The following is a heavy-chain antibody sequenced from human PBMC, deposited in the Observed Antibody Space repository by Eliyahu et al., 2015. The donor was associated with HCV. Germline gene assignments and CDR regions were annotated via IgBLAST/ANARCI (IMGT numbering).Heavy chain of an antibody. Sequence: QVQLQQWGAGLLKPSETLSLXCAVYGGSFSGYYWSWIRQPPGKGLEWIGEINHSGSTNYNPSLKSRVTISIDTSKNQFSLKLSSVTAADTAVYYCARGTGYYWGQGTLVTVSS. J-gene: IGHJ4*02. V-gene: IGHV4-34*01. CDR1: GGSFSGYY. CDR3: ARGTGYY. CDR2: INHSGST.